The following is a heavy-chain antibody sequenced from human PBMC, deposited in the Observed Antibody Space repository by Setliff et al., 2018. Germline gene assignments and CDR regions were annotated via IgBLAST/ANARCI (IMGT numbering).Heavy chain of an antibody. D-gene: IGHD3-10*01. CDR1: GGSISNYY. CDR3: AKGRGEMDS. V-gene: IGHV4-4*07. J-gene: IGHJ4*02. Sequence: SETLSLTCTVSGGSISNYYWSWIRQPAGKGLEWIGRIYTSGSTNYNPSLKSRVSISVDTSKNQFSLNVRSVTAADTAIYYCAKGRGEMDSWGQGILVTVSS. CDR2: IYTSGST.